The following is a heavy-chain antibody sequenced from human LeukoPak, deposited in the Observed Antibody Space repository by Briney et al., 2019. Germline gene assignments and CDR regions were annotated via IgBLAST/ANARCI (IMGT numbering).Heavy chain of an antibody. V-gene: IGHV4-59*01. CDR1: GDSISPYY. J-gene: IGHJ4*02. CDR3: ARDKQPGDY. CDR2: IYYSGDT. Sequence: PETLSLTCTVSGDSISPYYWGWIRQPPGKGLEWIGYIYYSGDTTYNPSLKSRVTMSVDTSKNQFSLKLSSVTAADTAVYYCARDKQPGDYWGQGALVTVSS. D-gene: IGHD1-1*01.